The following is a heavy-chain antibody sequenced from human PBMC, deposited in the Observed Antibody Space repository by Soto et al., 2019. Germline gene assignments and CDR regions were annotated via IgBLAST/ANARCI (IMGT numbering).Heavy chain of an antibody. CDR3: ARGRPFRDSSGPPIYGMDV. D-gene: IGHD3-22*01. Sequence: ASVKVSCKASGYTFTGYYMHWVRQAPGQGLEWMGWINPNSGGTNYAQKFQGWVTMTRDTSISTAYMELSRLRSDDTAVYYCARGRPFRDSSGPPIYGMDVWGQGTTVTVSS. CDR2: INPNSGGT. CDR1: GYTFTGYY. V-gene: IGHV1-2*04. J-gene: IGHJ6*02.